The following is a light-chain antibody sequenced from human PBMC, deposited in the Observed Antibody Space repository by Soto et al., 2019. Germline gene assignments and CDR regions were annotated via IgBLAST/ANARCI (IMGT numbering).Light chain of an antibody. V-gene: IGLV1-51*01. J-gene: IGLJ1*01. Sequence: QAVRTEQQSVSAAPGHKVIICFSGSSSNIGGNSVSCYQQLAGAAPKLLSYDDNELPSGVPGGFSCSKSVPSDTLVITDVQTGDESGYYCGSWDNSLIPYVFGTGTRV. CDR3: GSWDNSLIPYV. CDR1: SSNIGGNS. CDR2: DDN.